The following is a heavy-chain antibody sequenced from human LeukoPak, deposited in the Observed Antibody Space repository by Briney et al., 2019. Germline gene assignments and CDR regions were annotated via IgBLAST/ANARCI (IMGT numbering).Heavy chain of an antibody. CDR1: GGSYSDYY. CDR3: AKDQNPRITMIVVVIQTLDY. Sequence: SETLSLTCGVYGGSYSDYYWSWIRQPPGKGLEWIGRIYTSGSTNYNPSLKSRVTISVDTSKNQFSLKLSSVTAADTAVYYCAKDQNPRITMIVVVIQTLDYWGQGTLVTVSS. CDR2: IYTSGST. J-gene: IGHJ4*02. D-gene: IGHD3-22*01. V-gene: IGHV4-59*10.